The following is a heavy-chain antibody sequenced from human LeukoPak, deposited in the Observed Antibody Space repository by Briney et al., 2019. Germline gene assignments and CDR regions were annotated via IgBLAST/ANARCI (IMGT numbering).Heavy chain of an antibody. V-gene: IGHV4-39*01. CDR1: GGSTSSSSYC. D-gene: IGHD6-13*01. CDR2: IYYSGST. CDR3: ATEAAAGFPYYYYYMDV. Sequence: PSETLSLTCTVSGGSTSSSSYCWGWIRQPPGKGLEWIGSIYYSGSTYYNPSLKSRVTISVDTSKNQFSLKLSSVTAADTAVYYCATEAAAGFPYYYYYMDVWGKGTTVTISS. J-gene: IGHJ6*03.